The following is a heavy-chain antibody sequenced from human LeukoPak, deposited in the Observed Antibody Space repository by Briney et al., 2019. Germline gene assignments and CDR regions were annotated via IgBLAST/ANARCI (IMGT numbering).Heavy chain of an antibody. Sequence: PSETLSLTCTVSGGSISSSNSYWGWIRQPPGKGLEWIGSLPYSGSAYYNPSLKSRVTISVDTSKNQFSLKLSSVTAADTAVYYCASVPFRGVINHSYHFDYWGQGTLVTVSS. J-gene: IGHJ4*02. D-gene: IGHD3-10*01. CDR2: LPYSGSA. CDR1: GGSISSSNSY. CDR3: ASVPFRGVINHSYHFDY. V-gene: IGHV4-39*07.